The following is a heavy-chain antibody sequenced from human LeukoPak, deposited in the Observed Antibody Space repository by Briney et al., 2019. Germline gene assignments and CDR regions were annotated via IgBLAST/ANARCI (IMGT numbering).Heavy chain of an antibody. Sequence: GGSLRLSCAASGFTFSTFAMSWVRQAPGKGLEWVSGISGNGGNTYYADSVRGRFTISRDNSKNTLALQMNSLRAEDTAVYYCPTGANYGSGSTFDYWGQGTLVTVSS. J-gene: IGHJ4*02. V-gene: IGHV3-23*01. CDR2: ISGNGGNT. CDR3: PTGANYGSGSTFDY. CDR1: GFTFSTFA. D-gene: IGHD3-10*01.